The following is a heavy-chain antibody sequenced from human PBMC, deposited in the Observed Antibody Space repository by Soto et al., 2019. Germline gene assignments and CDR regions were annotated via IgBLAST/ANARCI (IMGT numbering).Heavy chain of an antibody. Sequence: PGGSLRLSCAASGFTFSSYAMHWVRQAPGKGLEWVAVISYDGGNKYYADSVKGRFTIYRDNSKNTLYLQMNSLRAEDTAVYYCARGYDFWSGPNYYYYYGMDVWGQGTTVTVSS. J-gene: IGHJ6*02. V-gene: IGHV3-30-3*01. CDR3: ARGYDFWSGPNYYYYYGMDV. D-gene: IGHD3-3*01. CDR1: GFTFSSYA. CDR2: ISYDGGNK.